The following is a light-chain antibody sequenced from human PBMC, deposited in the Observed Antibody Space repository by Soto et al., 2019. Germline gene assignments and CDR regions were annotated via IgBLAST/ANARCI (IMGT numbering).Light chain of an antibody. V-gene: IGKV3-11*01. CDR1: QSVSSY. CDR2: DAS. J-gene: IGKJ4*01. Sequence: EIVLTQSPATLSLSPGERATLSCRASQSVSSYLAWYQQKPGQAPRLLIYDASNRATGIPARFSGSGSGTDFTATISSLEPEDFAVYYRQQRSNWTPELTSGGGTKVETK. CDR3: QQRSNWTPELT.